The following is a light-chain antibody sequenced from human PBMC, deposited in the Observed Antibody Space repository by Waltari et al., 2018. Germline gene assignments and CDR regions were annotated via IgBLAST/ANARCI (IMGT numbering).Light chain of an antibody. CDR1: SSNIGRHF. CDR3: AAWDDSLSGAV. V-gene: IGLV1-47*01. Sequence: QSVLTQPPSAPGPPGQRVTISSSGSSSNIGRHFVSWYRQRPGRAPKLLIYRTNQRPSGVPDRFSGSKSGTSASLAITGLRSEDEADYYCAAWDDSLSGAVFGGGTQLTVL. CDR2: RTN. J-gene: IGLJ7*01.